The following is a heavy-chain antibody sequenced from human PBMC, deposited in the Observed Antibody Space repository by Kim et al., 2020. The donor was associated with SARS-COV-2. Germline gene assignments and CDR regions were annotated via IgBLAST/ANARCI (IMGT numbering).Heavy chain of an antibody. CDR3: ATYCSSTSCYERFDY. CDR2: IKQDGSEK. V-gene: IGHV3-7*01. D-gene: IGHD2-2*01. CDR1: GFTFSNYC. Sequence: GGSLRLSCAASGFTFSNYCMSWVRQAPGKGLEWVANIKQDGSEKYYVDSVKGRFTISRDNAKNSLYLQMNSLRAEDTAVYYCATYCSSTSCYERFDYWGQGTLVTVSS. J-gene: IGHJ4*02.